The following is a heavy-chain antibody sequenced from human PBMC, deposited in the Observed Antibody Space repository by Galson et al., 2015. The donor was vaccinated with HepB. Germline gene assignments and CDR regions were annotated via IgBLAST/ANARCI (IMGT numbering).Heavy chain of an antibody. CDR2: ISGSGGST. CDR1: GFTFSSYA. CDR3: AKRPKVPQTYDC. J-gene: IGHJ4*02. Sequence: SLRLSCAASGFTFSSYAMSWVRQAPGKGLEWVSAISGSGGSTYYADSVKGRFTISRDNSKNTLYLQMNSLRAEDTAVYYCAKRPKVPQTYDCWGQGTLVTVSS. V-gene: IGHV3-23*01. D-gene: IGHD6-6*01.